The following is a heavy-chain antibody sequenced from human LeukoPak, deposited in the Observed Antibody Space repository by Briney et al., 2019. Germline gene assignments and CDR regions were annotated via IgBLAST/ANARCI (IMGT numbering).Heavy chain of an antibody. J-gene: IGHJ4*02. Sequence: GASVKVSCKASGYTFTGYYMHWVRQAPGQGLEWMGWINPNSGGTNYAQKFQDRVTMTRDTSISTAYMELSRLRSDDTAVYYCARDSAPGDTYGLLGIDSWGQGTLVTVSS. CDR3: ARDSAPGDTYGLLGIDS. D-gene: IGHD5-18*01. CDR1: GYTFTGYY. V-gene: IGHV1-2*02. CDR2: INPNSGGT.